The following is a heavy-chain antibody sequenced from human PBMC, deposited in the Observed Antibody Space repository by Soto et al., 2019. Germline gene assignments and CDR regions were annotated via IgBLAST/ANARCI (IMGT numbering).Heavy chain of an antibody. J-gene: IGHJ5*02. CDR2: ISSDGSNK. CDR3: AKRLSSIAARRSGGGFDP. Sequence: PGGSLRLSCAASGFTFSSYGLHWVRQAPGKGLEWVAVISSDGSNKYYADSVKGRFTISRDNSKNTLYLQMNSLRAEDTAVYYCAKRLSSIAARRSGGGFDPWGQGTLVTVSS. V-gene: IGHV3-30*18. CDR1: GFTFSSYG. D-gene: IGHD6-6*01.